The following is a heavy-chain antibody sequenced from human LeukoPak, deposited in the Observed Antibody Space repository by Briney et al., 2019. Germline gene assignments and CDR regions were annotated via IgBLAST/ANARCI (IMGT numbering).Heavy chain of an antibody. CDR2: INHSGST. V-gene: IGHV4-34*01. J-gene: IGHJ4*02. D-gene: IGHD2-8*02. CDR1: GGSFSGYY. Sequence: SETLSLTCAVYGGSFSGYYWSWIRQPPGKGLEWIGEINHSGSTNYNPSLKSRVTISVDTSKNQFSLKLSSVTAADTAVYHCARGVPLLGYGGVPAHFFDYWGQGTLVTVSS. CDR3: ARGVPLLGYGGVPAHFFDY.